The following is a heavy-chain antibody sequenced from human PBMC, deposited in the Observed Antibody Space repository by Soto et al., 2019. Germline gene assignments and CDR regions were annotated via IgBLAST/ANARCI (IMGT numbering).Heavy chain of an antibody. CDR3: GKGGVTDYGDYFHFEY. V-gene: IGHV1-69*01. CDR1: GGSFRRYV. D-gene: IGHD4-17*01. Sequence: QVQLVQSGAEVKKPGSSVKVSCEASGGSFRRYVISWVRQAPGQGLEWMGGIIPIFGSTNYAQKFQGRVTITADESTSTAYMELSSLRSEDTAVYYCGKGGVTDYGDYFHFEYWGQGTLVTVSS. J-gene: IGHJ4*02. CDR2: IIPIFGST.